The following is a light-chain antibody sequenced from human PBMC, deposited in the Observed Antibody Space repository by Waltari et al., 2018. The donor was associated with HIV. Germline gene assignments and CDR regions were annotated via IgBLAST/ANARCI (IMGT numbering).Light chain of an antibody. CDR1: TSNVETQW. V-gene: IGLV1-47*01. CDR2: RNY. CDR3: GVWDSTLKQWL. Sequence: QSVLTQPPSASGAPRQTVTISCSGSTSNVETQWVYWYQQLPGTAPKLLIYRNYQRPSGVPDRFSSSKSGASASLIISGLRSEDEADYFCGVWDSTLKQWLFGGRTKLTVL. J-gene: IGLJ3*02.